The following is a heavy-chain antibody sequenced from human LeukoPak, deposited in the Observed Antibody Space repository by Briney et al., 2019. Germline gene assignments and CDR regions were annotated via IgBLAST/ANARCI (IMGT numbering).Heavy chain of an antibody. CDR1: GASITSYH. J-gene: IGHJ5*01. D-gene: IGHD2-2*01. Sequence: SETLSLTCTVSGASITSYHWSWIRQPAGKGLEWIGRMFYSGNTDYNPSLKSRLTMSIDTSKNQFSLKLSSVTAADTAVYFCARDQEHCSGTSCYPYWYDSWGRGTLVTVSS. CDR2: MFYSGNT. CDR3: ARDQEHCSGTSCYPYWYDS. V-gene: IGHV4-4*07.